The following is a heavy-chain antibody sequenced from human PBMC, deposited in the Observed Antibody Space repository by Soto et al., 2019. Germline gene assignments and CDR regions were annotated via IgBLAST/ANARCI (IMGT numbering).Heavy chain of an antibody. D-gene: IGHD3-10*01. Sequence: SETLSLTCTVSGGSITSGGYYWSWIRQHPGKGLEWIGFIYYSGNTYYSPSLKSRVTISVDTSKNQFSLKLSSVTAADTAVYYCARALTYFYDSGSYFAPCGMDVWGQGNTVT. V-gene: IGHV4-31*03. CDR1: GGSITSGGYY. CDR3: ARALTYFYDSGSYFAPCGMDV. J-gene: IGHJ6*02. CDR2: IYYSGNT.